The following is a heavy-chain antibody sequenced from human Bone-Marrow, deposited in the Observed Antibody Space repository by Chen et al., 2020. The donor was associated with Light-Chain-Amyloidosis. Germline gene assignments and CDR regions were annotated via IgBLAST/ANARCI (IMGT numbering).Heavy chain of an antibody. J-gene: IGHJ2*01. CDR3: AKGYYGSGSYGYFDL. CDR2: ISGSGGST. D-gene: IGHD3-10*01. CDR1: GFTFSSYA. V-gene: IGHV3-23*01. Sequence: EVQLLESGGGLVQPGGSLRLSCAASGFTFSSYAMSWVRQAPGKGLGWVSAISGSGGSTYYADSVKGRFTISRDNSKNTLYLQMNSLRAEDTAVYYCAKGYYGSGSYGYFDLWGRGTLVTVSS.